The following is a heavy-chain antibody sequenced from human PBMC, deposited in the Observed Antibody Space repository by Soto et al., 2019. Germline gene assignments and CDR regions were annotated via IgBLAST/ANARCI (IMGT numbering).Heavy chain of an antibody. CDR3: AHRPRGFSYYFDY. D-gene: IGHD3-10*01. J-gene: IGHJ4*02. V-gene: IGHV2-5*02. CDR2: IYWDDDE. Sequence: QITLKESGPTLVKPTQTLTLTCTFSGFSLTTTGLGLGWLRQPPGNALEWLALIYWDDDEGYSPSLKGTLTLAKDTPKNHMVLTMTNMDPVDTATYYCAHRPRGFSYYFDYWGQGTLVTVSS. CDR1: GFSLTTTGLG.